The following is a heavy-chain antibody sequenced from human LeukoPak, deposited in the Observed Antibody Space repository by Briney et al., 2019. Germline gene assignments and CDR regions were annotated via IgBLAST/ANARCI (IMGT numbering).Heavy chain of an antibody. J-gene: IGHJ5*02. D-gene: IGHD2-2*01. CDR2: INHSGST. Sequence: SETLSLTCAVYGGSFSGYYWSWIRQPPGKGLGWIGEINHSGSTNYNPSLKSRVTISVDTSKNQFSLKLSSVTAADTAVYYCASLRRIIVVVPAALSGNWFDPWGQGTLVTVSS. CDR3: ASLRRIIVVVPAALSGNWFDP. CDR1: GGSFSGYY. V-gene: IGHV4-34*01.